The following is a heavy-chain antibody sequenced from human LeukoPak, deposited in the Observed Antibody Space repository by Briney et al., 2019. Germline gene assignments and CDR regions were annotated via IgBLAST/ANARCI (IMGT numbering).Heavy chain of an antibody. CDR2: ISGSGGST. CDR3: ARPTNWNDDGY. J-gene: IGHJ4*02. CDR1: GFTFSSYA. V-gene: IGHV3-23*01. Sequence: GGSLRLSCAASGFTFSSYAMSWVRQAPGKGLEWVSAISGSGGSTYYADSVKGRFTISRDNSKNTLYLQMNSLRAEDTAVYYCARPTNWNDDGYWGQGTLVTVSS. D-gene: IGHD1-1*01.